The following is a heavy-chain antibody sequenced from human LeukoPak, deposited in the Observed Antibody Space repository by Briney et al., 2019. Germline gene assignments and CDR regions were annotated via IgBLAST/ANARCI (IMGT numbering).Heavy chain of an antibody. CDR3: ARQGYYGSGSYTRFDY. Sequence: SETLSLTCTVSGGSISSNIYYWGWIRQPPGKGLEWIGSIYYTGSTNYNPSLGSRVTISVDTSKNQFSLKLSSVTAADTAVYYCARQGYYGSGSYTRFDYWGQGTLVTVSS. CDR2: IYYTGST. V-gene: IGHV4-39*01. D-gene: IGHD3-10*01. J-gene: IGHJ4*02. CDR1: GGSISSNIYY.